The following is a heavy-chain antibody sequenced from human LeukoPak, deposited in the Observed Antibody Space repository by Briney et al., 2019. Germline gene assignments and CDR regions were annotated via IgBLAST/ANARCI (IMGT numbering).Heavy chain of an antibody. J-gene: IGHJ6*03. V-gene: IGHV1-2*06. Sequence: ASVKVSCKAYGYTFTGYYMHWVRQAPGQGLEWMGRINPNRGGTNYAQKFQGRVTMTRDTSISTAYMELSRLRSDDTAVYYCARAEPSIFGVVISYYYYMDVWGKGTTVTVSS. CDR3: ARAEPSIFGVVISYYYYMDV. CDR1: GYTFTGYY. CDR2: INPNRGGT. D-gene: IGHD3-3*01.